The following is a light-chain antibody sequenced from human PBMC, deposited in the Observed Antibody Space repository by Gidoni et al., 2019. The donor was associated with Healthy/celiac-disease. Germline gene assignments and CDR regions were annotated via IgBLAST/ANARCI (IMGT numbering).Light chain of an antibody. V-gene: IGLV2-14*01. J-gene: IGLJ1*01. CDR3: SSYTSSSTLYV. Sequence: QSALTQPASVSGSPGPSITISCTGTSSHVGGYNYVSWYQQHPGKAPKLMIYEVSNRPSGVSNRFSGSKSGNTASLTISGLQAEDEADYYCSSYTSSSTLYVFGTGTKVTVL. CDR1: SSHVGGYNY. CDR2: EVS.